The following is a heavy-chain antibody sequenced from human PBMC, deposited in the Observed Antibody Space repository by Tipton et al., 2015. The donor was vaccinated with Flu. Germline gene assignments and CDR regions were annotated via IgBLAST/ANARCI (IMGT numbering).Heavy chain of an antibody. D-gene: IGHD4-17*01. J-gene: IGHJ2*01. V-gene: IGHV4-31*02. Sequence: LRLSCTVSGGSISSGGYYWSWIRQHPGKGLEWIGYIYYSGSTYYNPSLKSRVTISVDTSKNQFSLKLSSVTAADTAVYYCARANYGDYGQDWYFDLWGRGTLVTVSS. CDR3: ARANYGDYGQDWYFDL. CDR2: IYYSGST. CDR1: GGSISSGGYY.